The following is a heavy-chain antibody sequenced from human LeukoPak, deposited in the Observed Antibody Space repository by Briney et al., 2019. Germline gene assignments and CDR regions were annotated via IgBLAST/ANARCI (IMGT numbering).Heavy chain of an antibody. J-gene: IGHJ6*03. CDR1: GGTSSRSA. D-gene: IGHD3-3*01. CDR3: ASFRYDFLTGPDYYYYYMVV. CDR2: IIPLFFTA. Sequence: ASVKISSTAPGGTSSRSALSSVRHTPGQGVVCMGGIIPLFFTANYAQKCQGRVTITTDESTSTAYMELSSLRSEDTAVYYCASFRYDFLTGPDYYYYYMVVWGKGTTVTVSS. V-gene: IGHV1-69*05.